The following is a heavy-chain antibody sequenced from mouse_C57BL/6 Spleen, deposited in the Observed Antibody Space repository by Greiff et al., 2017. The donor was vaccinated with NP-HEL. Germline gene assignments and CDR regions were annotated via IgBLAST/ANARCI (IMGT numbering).Heavy chain of an antibody. CDR2: INPGSGGT. CDR3: ARSGLRGYFDY. CDR1: GYAFTNYL. V-gene: IGHV1-54*01. D-gene: IGHD1-1*01. Sequence: QVQLQQSGAELVRPGTSVKVSCKASGYAFTNYLIEWVKQRPGQGLEWIGVINPGSGGTNYNEKFKGKATLTADKSSSTAYMQLSSLTSEDSAVYFCARSGLRGYFDYWGQGTTLTVSS. J-gene: IGHJ2*01.